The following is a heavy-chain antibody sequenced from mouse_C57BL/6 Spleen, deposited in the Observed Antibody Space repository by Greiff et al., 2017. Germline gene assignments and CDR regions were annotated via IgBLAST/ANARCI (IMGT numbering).Heavy chain of an antibody. CDR1: GYTFTSYG. Sequence: QVQLQQSGAELARPGASVKLSCKASGYTFTSYGISWVKQRTGQGLEWIGEIYPRSGNTYYNEKFKGKATLTADKSSSTAYMELRSLTSEDSAVYFCARRGVHYGPIDYWGQGTTLTVSS. V-gene: IGHV1-81*01. D-gene: IGHD1-1*01. CDR3: ARRGVHYGPIDY. CDR2: IYPRSGNT. J-gene: IGHJ2*01.